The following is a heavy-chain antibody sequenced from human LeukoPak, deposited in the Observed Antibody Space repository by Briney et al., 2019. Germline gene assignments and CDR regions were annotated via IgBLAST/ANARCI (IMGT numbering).Heavy chain of an antibody. J-gene: IGHJ6*03. CDR2: ISGSGGST. CDR1: GFTFSSYG. Sequence: GGSLRLSCAASGFTFSSYGMSWVRQAPGKGLEWVSAISGSGGSTYYADSVKGRFTISRDNSKNTLYLQMNSLRAEDTAVYYCAKDGTVVSYYYYYYMDVWGKGTTVTVSS. CDR3: AKDGTVVSYYYYYYMDV. D-gene: IGHD4-23*01. V-gene: IGHV3-23*01.